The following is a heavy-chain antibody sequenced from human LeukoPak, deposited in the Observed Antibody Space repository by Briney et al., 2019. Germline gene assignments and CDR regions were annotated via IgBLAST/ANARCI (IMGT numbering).Heavy chain of an antibody. CDR1: GYTFTSYG. CDR3: AKVSESNYDFLTGYYTPYYFDY. J-gene: IGHJ4*02. CDR2: ISAYNGNT. V-gene: IGHV1-18*01. Sequence: ASVKVSCKASGYTFTSYGISWVRQAPGQGLEWMGWISAYNGNTNYAQKLQGRVTMTTDTSTSKAYMELRSLRSDDTAVYYCAKVSESNYDFLTGYYTPYYFDYWGQGTLVTVSS. D-gene: IGHD3-9*01.